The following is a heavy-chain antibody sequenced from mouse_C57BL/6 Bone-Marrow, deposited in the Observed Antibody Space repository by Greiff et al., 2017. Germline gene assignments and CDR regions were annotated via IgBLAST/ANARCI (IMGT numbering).Heavy chain of an antibody. D-gene: IGHD1-1*01. CDR2: INPGSGGT. Sequence: VQLQQSGAELVRPGTSVKVSCKASGYAFTNYLIEWVKQRPGQGLEWIGVINPGSGGTNYNEKFKGKATLTADKSSSTAYMQLSSLTSEDSAVYFCARFSGSRAYWGQGTLVTVSA. J-gene: IGHJ3*01. V-gene: IGHV1-54*01. CDR1: GYAFTNYL. CDR3: ARFSGSRAY.